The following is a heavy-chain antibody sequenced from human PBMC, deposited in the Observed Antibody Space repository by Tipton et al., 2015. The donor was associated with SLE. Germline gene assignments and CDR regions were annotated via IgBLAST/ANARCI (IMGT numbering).Heavy chain of an antibody. Sequence: TLSLTCTVSGGSISSGSYYWSWIRQPAGKGLEWIGRIYTSGSTNYSPSLKSRVTISVDTSKNQFSLKLSSVTAADTAVYYCARHCQLYSFVYWGQGTLVTVSS. J-gene: IGHJ4*02. V-gene: IGHV4-61*02. CDR2: IYTSGST. D-gene: IGHD5-24*01. CDR3: ARHCQLYSFVY. CDR1: GGSISSGSYY.